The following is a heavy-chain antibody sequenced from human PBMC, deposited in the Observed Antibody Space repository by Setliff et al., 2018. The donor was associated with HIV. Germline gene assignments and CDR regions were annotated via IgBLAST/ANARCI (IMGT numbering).Heavy chain of an antibody. CDR3: ARGGRGGLKFMADAFDI. Sequence: SLTCAVSGDSINSSSYYWGWIRQPPGKGLEWIASIYHNGNTYYNPSLKSRATTSVDTSKNHLSLKVSSVTAADTALYFCARGGRGGLKFMADAFDIWGQGTVVTVSS. J-gene: IGHJ3*02. D-gene: IGHD1-26*01. V-gene: IGHV4-39*02. CDR1: GDSINSSSYY. CDR2: IYHNGNT.